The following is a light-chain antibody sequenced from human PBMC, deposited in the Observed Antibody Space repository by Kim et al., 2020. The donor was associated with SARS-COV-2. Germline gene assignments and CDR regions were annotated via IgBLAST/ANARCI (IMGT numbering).Light chain of an antibody. Sequence: VLTQPPSESGTPGQRVTISCSGSTSNIGSNNVNWYQQLPGTAPKLLIYSNNQRPSGVPDRISGSKYGTSASLAISGLQSGDEADYYCAAWDGSLHGYVFGTGTKVTVL. CDR1: TSNIGSNN. CDR2: SNN. CDR3: AAWDGSLHGYV. V-gene: IGLV1-44*01. J-gene: IGLJ1*01.